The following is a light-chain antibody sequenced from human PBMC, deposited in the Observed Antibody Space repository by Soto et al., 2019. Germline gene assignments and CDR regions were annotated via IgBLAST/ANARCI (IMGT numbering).Light chain of an antibody. CDR1: QSIGNS. V-gene: IGKV3-11*01. CDR3: RQRDICPFT. J-gene: IGKJ4*01. Sequence: TVLTQSPATLYLSPGERDTLSCKASQSIGNSLGWFLQKPGQAPSLLIDDAFNRATAIPARFTGSGSGSDFTLTTSSQEPEDFGVYYSRQRDICPFTCGGGTKVEIK. CDR2: DAF.